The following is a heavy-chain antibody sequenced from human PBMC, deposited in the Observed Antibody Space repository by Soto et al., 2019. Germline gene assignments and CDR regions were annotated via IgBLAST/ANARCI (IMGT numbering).Heavy chain of an antibody. CDR3: AKADISSYTWFDP. CDR1: GYSFTSYW. CDR2: ISGSGGST. Sequence: EVQLVQSGAEVKKPGESLRISCKGSGYSFTSYWISWVRQAPGKGLEWISAISGSGGSTYYADSVKGRFTISRDNSKNTLYLQMNSLRVEDTAVYYCAKADISSYTWFDPWGQGTLVTVSS. D-gene: IGHD2-2*02. V-gene: IGHV3-23*04. J-gene: IGHJ5*02.